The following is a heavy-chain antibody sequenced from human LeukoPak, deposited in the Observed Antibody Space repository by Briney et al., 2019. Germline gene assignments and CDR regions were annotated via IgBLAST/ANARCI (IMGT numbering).Heavy chain of an antibody. CDR1: GGSISSSSYY. Sequence: PSETLSLTCTVSGGSISSSSYYWGWIRQPPGKGLEWTGSIYYSGSTNYNPSLKSRVTMSLDTSKNQFSLKLSSVTAADTAVYYCAREEVPHGFDIWGQGTMVTVSS. CDR2: IYYSGST. V-gene: IGHV4-39*07. J-gene: IGHJ3*02. CDR3: AREEVPHGFDI.